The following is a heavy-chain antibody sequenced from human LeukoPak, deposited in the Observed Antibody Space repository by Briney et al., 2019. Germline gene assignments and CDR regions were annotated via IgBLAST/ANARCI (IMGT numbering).Heavy chain of an antibody. D-gene: IGHD3-22*01. CDR1: GGSISSYY. CDR2: IYTSGST. V-gene: IGHV4-4*07. CDR3: ARDQAYYDSSGQFDY. J-gene: IGHJ4*02. Sequence: PSETLSLTCTVSGGSISSYYWSWIRQPAGKGLEGIGRIYTSGSTNYNPSLKSRVTMSVDTSKNQFSLKLSSVTAADTAVYYCARDQAYYDSSGQFDYWGQGTLVTVSS.